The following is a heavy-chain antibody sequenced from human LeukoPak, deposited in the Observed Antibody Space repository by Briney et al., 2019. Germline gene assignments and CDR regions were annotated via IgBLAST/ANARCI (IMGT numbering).Heavy chain of an antibody. Sequence: GGSLGLSCAASGFTFSDYYMSWIRQAPGKGLEWVSYISSSGSTIYYADSVKGRFTVSRDNAKNSLYLQMNSLRAEDTAVYYCARAQLSGSYSKDYWGQGTLVTVSS. D-gene: IGHD1-26*01. CDR1: GFTFSDYY. CDR3: ARAQLSGSYSKDY. J-gene: IGHJ4*02. CDR2: ISSSGSTI. V-gene: IGHV3-11*01.